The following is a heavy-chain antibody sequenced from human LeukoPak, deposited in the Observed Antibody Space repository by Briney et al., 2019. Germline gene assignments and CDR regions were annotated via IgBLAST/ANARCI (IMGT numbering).Heavy chain of an antibody. CDR3: ARNYGSGSSPFDY. Sequence: ASVKVSCKASGYTFTSYAISWVRQAPGQGLEWMGWISAYSGNTSYAQKVQGRVTMTRDTSTTTAYMELRSLRFDDTAVYYCARNYGSGSSPFDYWGQGTLVTVSS. J-gene: IGHJ4*02. CDR1: GYTFTSYA. D-gene: IGHD3-10*01. V-gene: IGHV1-18*04. CDR2: ISAYSGNT.